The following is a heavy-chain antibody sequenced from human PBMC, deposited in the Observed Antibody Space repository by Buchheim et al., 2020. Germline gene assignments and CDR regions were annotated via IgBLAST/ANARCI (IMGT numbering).Heavy chain of an antibody. CDR1: GLTFSNYA. D-gene: IGHD6-19*01. J-gene: IGHJ6*02. CDR2: ISGGGGGT. Sequence: EVQLLESGGGLVQPGGSLRLSCAASGLTFSNYAMSWVRQAPGKGLEWVSVISGGGGGTYYADSVKGRFTISRANSNITLYLQMHSLGAEDTAVYYCARAVAAYYYYGLDVWGQGTT. V-gene: IGHV3-23*01. CDR3: ARAVAAYYYYGLDV.